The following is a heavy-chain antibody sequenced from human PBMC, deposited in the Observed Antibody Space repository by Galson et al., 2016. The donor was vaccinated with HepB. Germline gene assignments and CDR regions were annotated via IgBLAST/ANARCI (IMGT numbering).Heavy chain of an antibody. CDR3: AREGGFDWFIDY. J-gene: IGHJ4*02. D-gene: IGHD3-9*01. V-gene: IGHV3-30*03. CDR2: ISYDARNV. CDR1: GFSLSNSA. Sequence: SLRLSCAGSGFSLSNSAMHWVRQAPGKGLEWVAKISYDARNVYYAESLRGRSAISRDYSKNALYLEINSLRVEDTAVYYCAREGGFDWFIDYWGQGTLVTVSS.